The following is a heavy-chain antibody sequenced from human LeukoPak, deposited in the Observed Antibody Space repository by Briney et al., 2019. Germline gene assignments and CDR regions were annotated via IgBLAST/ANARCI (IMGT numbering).Heavy chain of an antibody. Sequence: SETLSLTCAVYGGSFSGYYWSWIRQPPGKGLEWIGEINHSGSTNYNPSLKSRVTISVDTSKNQFSLKLSSVTAADTAVYYCARGSLDCSGGSCYPIVDYWGRGTLVTVSS. CDR3: ARGSLDCSGGSCYPIVDY. CDR2: INHSGST. D-gene: IGHD2-15*01. V-gene: IGHV4-34*01. J-gene: IGHJ4*02. CDR1: GGSFSGYY.